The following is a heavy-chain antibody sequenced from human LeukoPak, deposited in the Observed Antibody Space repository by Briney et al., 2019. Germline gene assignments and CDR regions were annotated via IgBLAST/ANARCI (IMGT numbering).Heavy chain of an antibody. Sequence: ASVKVSCKASGYTFTGYYMHWVRQAPGQGLERMGWINPNSGGTNYAQKFQGRVTMTRDTSISTAYMELSRLRSDDTAVYYCARVRIMYQYNYYFDYWGQGTLVTVSS. D-gene: IGHD1-1*01. CDR1: GYTFTGYY. V-gene: IGHV1-2*02. J-gene: IGHJ4*02. CDR3: ARVRIMYQYNYYFDY. CDR2: INPNSGGT.